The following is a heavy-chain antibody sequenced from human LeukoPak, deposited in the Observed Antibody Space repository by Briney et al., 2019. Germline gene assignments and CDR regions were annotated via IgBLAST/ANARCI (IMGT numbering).Heavy chain of an antibody. CDR1: GFTFSTFA. Sequence: RGSLRLSCAASGFTFSTFAMSWVRQAPGKGLEWVSIISASGGSTYYADSVKGRFTISRDNSKNTLYLQMNSLRAEDTAVYYSASRQYDILTGYDGALDIWGQGTMVTVSS. D-gene: IGHD3-9*01. CDR2: ISASGGST. J-gene: IGHJ3*02. CDR3: ASRQYDILTGYDGALDI. V-gene: IGHV3-23*01.